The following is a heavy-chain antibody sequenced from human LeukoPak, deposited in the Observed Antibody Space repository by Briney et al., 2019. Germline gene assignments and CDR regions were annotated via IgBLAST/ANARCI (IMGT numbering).Heavy chain of an antibody. CDR2: IGTTSGAI. J-gene: IGHJ5*02. CDR3: AKAAGTGVYNWFDP. V-gene: IGHV3-48*01. CDR1: GFTFSSYA. D-gene: IGHD2-8*02. Sequence: AGGSLRLSCAASGFTFSSYAMSWVRQAPGKGLEWVSYIGTTSGAIYYADSVKGRFTISRDSAKNSLYLQMNSLRAEDTAVYYCAKAAGTGVYNWFDPWGQGTLVTVSS.